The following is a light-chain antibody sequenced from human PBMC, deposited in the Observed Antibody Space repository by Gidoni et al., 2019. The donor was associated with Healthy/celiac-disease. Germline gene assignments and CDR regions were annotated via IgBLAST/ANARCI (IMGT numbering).Light chain of an antibody. J-gene: IGKJ5*01. CDR2: GAS. Sequence: CRASQSVSSNLAWYQQKPGQAPRLLIYGASTRATGIPARFSGSGSGTEFTLTISSLQSEDFAVYYCQQYNNWPPITFGQGTRLEIK. CDR3: QQYNNWPPIT. V-gene: IGKV3-15*01. CDR1: QSVSSN.